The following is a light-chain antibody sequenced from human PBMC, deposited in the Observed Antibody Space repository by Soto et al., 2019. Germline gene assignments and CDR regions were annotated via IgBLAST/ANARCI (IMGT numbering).Light chain of an antibody. V-gene: IGKV3-20*01. CDR3: QQYGSSPVIT. CDR2: GAS. CDR1: QTITNIS. J-gene: IGKJ5*01. Sequence: EIVLTQSPGALSLSPGERGTLSCRARQTITNISLAWYQQGPGQAPRLLIYGASSRATGISDRFSGSGSGTDFTLTSSRLEPEDFAVYYCQQYGSSPVITFGQGTRVEIK.